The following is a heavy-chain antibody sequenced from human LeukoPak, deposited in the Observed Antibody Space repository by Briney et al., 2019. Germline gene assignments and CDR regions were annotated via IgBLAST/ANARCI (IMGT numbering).Heavy chain of an antibody. Sequence: GASVKVSCKASGYTFTSYYMHWVRQAPGQGLEWMGIINPSGGSTSYAQKFQGRVTMTRDTSTSTVYMGLSSLRSEDTAVYYCARDEFIRRYFDYWGQGTLVTVSS. D-gene: IGHD3-10*01. CDR1: GYTFTSYY. CDR3: ARDEFIRRYFDY. J-gene: IGHJ4*02. CDR2: INPSGGST. V-gene: IGHV1-46*01.